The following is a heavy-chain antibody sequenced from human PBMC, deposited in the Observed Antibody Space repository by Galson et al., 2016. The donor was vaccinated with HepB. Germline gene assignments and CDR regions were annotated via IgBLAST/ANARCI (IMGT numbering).Heavy chain of an antibody. CDR3: ARHSSYYGNFDY. Sequence: ETLSLTCTVSGGSISGHHWSWIRQPPGKGLEWIGYIYYSGGTNYNPSLKSRVTMSVDTSKNQFSLKLSSMTAADTAVYYCARHSSYYGNFDYWGQGTLVTVSS. V-gene: IGHV4-59*11. D-gene: IGHD2-15*01. CDR1: GGSISGHH. J-gene: IGHJ4*02. CDR2: IYYSGGT.